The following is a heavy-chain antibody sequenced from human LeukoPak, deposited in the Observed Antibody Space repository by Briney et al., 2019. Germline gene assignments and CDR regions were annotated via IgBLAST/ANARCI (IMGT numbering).Heavy chain of an antibody. Sequence: SETLSLTCTVSGGSISSYYWSWIRQPPGKGLEWIGYIYYSGSTNYNPSLKSRVTISVDTSKNQFPLKLSSVTAADTAVYYCARVGDGYSGFDYWGQGTLVTVSS. J-gene: IGHJ4*02. CDR3: ARVGDGYSGFDY. D-gene: IGHD5-24*01. V-gene: IGHV4-59*01. CDR2: IYYSGST. CDR1: GGSISSYY.